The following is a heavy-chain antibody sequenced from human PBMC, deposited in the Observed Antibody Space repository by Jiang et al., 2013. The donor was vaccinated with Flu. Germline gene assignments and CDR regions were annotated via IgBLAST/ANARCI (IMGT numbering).Heavy chain of an antibody. Sequence: VSGDSISDYYWSWIRQAAGRDWSGLGVFTPNGHTSYSPSLKSRVTMSLDTSKNQFSLNLGSVTAADTAVYYCARRSSVVAAGDAFDIWGQGTMVTVSS. CDR3: ARRSSVVAAGDAFDI. CDR1: GDSISDYY. CDR2: FTPNGHT. D-gene: IGHD3-22*01. J-gene: IGHJ3*02. V-gene: IGHV4-4*07.